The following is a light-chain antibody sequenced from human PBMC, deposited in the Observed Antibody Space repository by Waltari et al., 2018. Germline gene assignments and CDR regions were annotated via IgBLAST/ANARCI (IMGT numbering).Light chain of an antibody. CDR1: SSDVGGYNY. CDR3: SSYTSSSTLWV. Sequence: QSALTQPASVSGSPGQSITISCTGTSSDVGGYNYVSWYQHNPGKAPKLMISDVSNRPSGVSNRFSGSKSGNTASLTISGLQAEDGADYYCSSYTSSSTLWVFGGGTKLTVL. J-gene: IGLJ3*02. V-gene: IGLV2-14*03. CDR2: DVS.